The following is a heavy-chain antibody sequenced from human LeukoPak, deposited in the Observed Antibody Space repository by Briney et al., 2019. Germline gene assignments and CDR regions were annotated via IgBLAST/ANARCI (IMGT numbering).Heavy chain of an antibody. CDR3: TREDLYYYYMDV. CDR2: IRSRTFRGTT. CDR1: GFTFGEHV. V-gene: IGHV3-49*04. Sequence: GGSLRLSCTASGFTFGEHVVSWVRQAPGRGLEWVGLIRSRTFRGTTENAASVEGRFTSSRDDSKSIAYLQMNSLKTEDTAVYYCTREDLYYYYMDVWGKGTTVTVSS. J-gene: IGHJ6*03.